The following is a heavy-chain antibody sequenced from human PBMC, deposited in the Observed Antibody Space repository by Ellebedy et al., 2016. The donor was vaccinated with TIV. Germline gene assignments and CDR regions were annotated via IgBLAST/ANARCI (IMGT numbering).Heavy chain of an antibody. D-gene: IGHD3-3*01. Sequence: AASVKVSCKTSGYTFTGFAMHWVRQAPGQSLQWMGWISAVIGNTKYSREFQGRVSISRDTSANTVYLELSNLRFEDTAIYYCARGPRSGDDSGYYTFDYWGQGSLVTVSS. CDR1: GYTFTGFA. J-gene: IGHJ4*02. CDR2: ISAVIGNT. CDR3: ARGPRSGDDSGYYTFDY. V-gene: IGHV1-3*01.